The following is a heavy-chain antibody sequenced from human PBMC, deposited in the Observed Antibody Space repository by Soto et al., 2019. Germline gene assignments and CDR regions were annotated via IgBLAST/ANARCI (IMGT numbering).Heavy chain of an antibody. CDR2: ISAYNGNT. D-gene: IGHD3-9*01. CDR1: GYTFTSYG. V-gene: IGHV1-18*01. CDR3: ARYYDILTGYPSNYYYYYMDV. J-gene: IGHJ6*03. Sequence: QVPLVQSGAEVKKPGASVKVSCKASGYTFTSYGISWVRQAPGQGLEWMGWISAYNGNTNYVQKLQGRVTMTTDTSQSTAYMELRSLRSDDTSVYYCARYYDILTGYPSNYYYYYMDVWGKGTTVTVSS.